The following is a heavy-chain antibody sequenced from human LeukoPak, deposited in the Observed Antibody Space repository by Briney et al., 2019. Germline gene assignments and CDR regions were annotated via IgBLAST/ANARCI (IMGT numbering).Heavy chain of an antibody. CDR3: ARDRRCSSTSCYNWFDP. CDR2: IIPIFGTA. D-gene: IGHD2-2*01. J-gene: IGHJ5*02. V-gene: IGHV1-69*13. CDR1: GYTFTSYG. Sequence: SVKVSCKASGYTFTSYGISWVRQAPGQGLEWMGGIIPIFGTANYAQKFQGRVTITADESTSTAYMELSSLRSEDTAVYYCARDRRCSSTSCYNWFDPWGQGTLVTVSS.